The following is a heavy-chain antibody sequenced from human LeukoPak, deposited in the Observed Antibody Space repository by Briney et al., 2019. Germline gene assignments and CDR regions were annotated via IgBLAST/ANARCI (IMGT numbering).Heavy chain of an antibody. Sequence: SETLSLTCTVSGDSITTYYWSWIRQPPGKGLECIAYIYHSGDTNYNPSLKSRVTISMDTSKNQFSLKLNSVTAADTAVYYCAGTARVFDSWGQGIQVTVSS. D-gene: IGHD5-18*01. CDR1: GDSITTYY. J-gene: IGHJ4*02. CDR2: IYHSGDT. V-gene: IGHV4-4*09. CDR3: AGTARVFDS.